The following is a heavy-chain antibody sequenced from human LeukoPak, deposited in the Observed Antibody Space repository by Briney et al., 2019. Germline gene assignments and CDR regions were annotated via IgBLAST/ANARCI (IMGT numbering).Heavy chain of an antibody. J-gene: IGHJ4*02. CDR2: INPYSGDT. CDR1: GYTFTGFY. Sequence: ASVRVSCKASGYTFTGFYLHWVRQAPGQGLVGMGWINPYSGDTRYAEKFQGRVTMTRDTSNSAVYMEVNSLKSDDTAVYYCARLPVTGSGDYWGQGTLVVVSS. CDR3: ARLPVTGSGDY. D-gene: IGHD6-19*01. V-gene: IGHV1-2*02.